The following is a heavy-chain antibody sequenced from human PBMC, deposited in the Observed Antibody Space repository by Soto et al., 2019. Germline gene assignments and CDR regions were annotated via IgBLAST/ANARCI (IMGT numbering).Heavy chain of an antibody. CDR3: ARDLDVTTVTTSFDS. CDR1: GFTFSKYY. CDR2: INPSGRTT. V-gene: IGHV1-46*01. Sequence: CTTSGFTFSKYYMHWLRQVPGQGLEWVGVINPSGRTTSYAQKFLGRVSVTRDASTATVYLELNSLRSADTAVYYCARDLDVTTVTTSFDSWGQGTLVTVSS. J-gene: IGHJ4*02. D-gene: IGHD4-17*01.